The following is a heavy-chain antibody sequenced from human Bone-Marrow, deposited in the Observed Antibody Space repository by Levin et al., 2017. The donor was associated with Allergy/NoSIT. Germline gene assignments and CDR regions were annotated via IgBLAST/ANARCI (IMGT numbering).Heavy chain of an antibody. CDR1: GFTFSNAW. J-gene: IGHJ5*02. Sequence: GGSLRLSCAASGFTFSNAWMSWVRQAPGKGLEWVGRIKSKTDGGTTDYAAPVKGRFTISRDDSKNTLYLQMNSLKTEDTAVYYCTTVIKIVVVPAQYNWFDPWGQGTLVTVSS. CDR2: IKSKTDGGTT. D-gene: IGHD2-2*01. CDR3: TTVIKIVVVPAQYNWFDP. V-gene: IGHV3-15*01.